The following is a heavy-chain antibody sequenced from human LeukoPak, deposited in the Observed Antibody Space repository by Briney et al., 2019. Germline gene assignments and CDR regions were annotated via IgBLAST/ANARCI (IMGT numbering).Heavy chain of an antibody. CDR3: AKAGLLWFGESWMDV. J-gene: IGHJ6*02. V-gene: IGHV3-7*01. CDR1: GFILSTYW. CDR2: IKEDGSES. Sequence: PGGSLRLSCAASGFILSTYWMSWVRQAPGKGLEWVANIKEDGSESHYVDSVKGRFTISRDNAKNSLYLQMNYLRAEDTAVYFCAKAGLLWFGESWMDVWGQGTTVTVSS. D-gene: IGHD3-10*01.